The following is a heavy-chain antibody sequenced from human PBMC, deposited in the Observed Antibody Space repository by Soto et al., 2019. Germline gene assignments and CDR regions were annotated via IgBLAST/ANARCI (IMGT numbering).Heavy chain of an antibody. CDR3: ARGTDFDY. CDR1: GYTLNTYG. V-gene: IGHV1-18*01. Sequence: QVQLVQSGAEVKKPGASVKVSCKASGYTLNTYGITWVRQAPGQGLEWMGWISANNDHTNYPQKLQGRLTMTTDTYTRTAYMELRSLTSDATAVYYSARGTDFDYWGEVTLVTVSS. CDR2: ISANNDHT. J-gene: IGHJ4*02.